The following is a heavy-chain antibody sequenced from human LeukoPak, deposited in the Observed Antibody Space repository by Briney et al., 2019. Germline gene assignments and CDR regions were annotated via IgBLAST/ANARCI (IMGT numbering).Heavy chain of an antibody. CDR1: GIPFSKYG. CDR2: IWHDGSPK. Sequence: RAGGSLRLSCAVSGIPFSKYGMHWVRQAPGKGLEWVATIWHDGSPKMYADSAKGRFTISRDDSKNMLYLQMNSLRADYTAEYYCVTHYKWDLLVHAFDFWGQGTRVTVSS. V-gene: IGHV3-33*01. J-gene: IGHJ3*01. CDR3: VTHYKWDLLVHAFDF. D-gene: IGHD1-26*01.